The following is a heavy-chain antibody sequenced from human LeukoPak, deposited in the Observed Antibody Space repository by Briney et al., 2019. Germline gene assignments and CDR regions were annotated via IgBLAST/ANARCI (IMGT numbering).Heavy chain of an antibody. CDR2: ISSSSTI. CDR3: ARVYYYDSSVSDY. V-gene: IGHV3-48*01. D-gene: IGHD3-22*01. Sequence: GGSLRLSCAASGFTFSSYSMNWVRQAPGKGLEWVSYISSSSTIYYADSVKGRFTISRDNAKNSLYLQMNSLRAEDTAVYYCARVYYYDSSVSDYWGQGTLVTVSS. CDR1: GFTFSSYS. J-gene: IGHJ4*02.